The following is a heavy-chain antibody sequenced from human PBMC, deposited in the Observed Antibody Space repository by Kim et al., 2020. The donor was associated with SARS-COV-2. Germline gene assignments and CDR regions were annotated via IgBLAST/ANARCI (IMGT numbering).Heavy chain of an antibody. J-gene: IGHJ4*01. CDR2: IYTTGST. D-gene: IGHD3-16*01. Sequence: SETLSLTCTVSSVSISNFYWSWIRQPAGKGLEYIGRIYTTGSTNYNPSLKSRVAMSVDTSRKQFSLSLSSVTAADTAVYYCARDFRVWTGAEFYFDYWG. CDR3: ARDFRVWTGAEFYFDY. V-gene: IGHV4-4*07. CDR1: SVSISNFY.